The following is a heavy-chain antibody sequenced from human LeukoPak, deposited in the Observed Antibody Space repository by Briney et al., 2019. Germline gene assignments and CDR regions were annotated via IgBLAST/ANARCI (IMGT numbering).Heavy chain of an antibody. V-gene: IGHV4-39*07. CDR2: IFSAGRI. CDR1: RDSISGSTYY. CDR3: ATAGDYDGGLFDY. D-gene: IGHD4-17*01. Sequence: SETLSLTCSVSRDSISGSTYYWGWIRQPPGRGLEWIGNIFSAGRINYNPSLESRVTISVDMSKTHFSLKLTSVTAADTAVYYCATAGDYDGGLFDYWGQGILVTVSS. J-gene: IGHJ4*02.